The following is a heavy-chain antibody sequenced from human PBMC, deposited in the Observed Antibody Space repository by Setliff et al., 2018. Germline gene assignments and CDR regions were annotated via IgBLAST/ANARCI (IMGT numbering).Heavy chain of an antibody. CDR1: GFTFNRHW. CDR2: IKQDGSEE. D-gene: IGHD6-6*01. CDR3: ARDPRDGSSSPMADN. J-gene: IGHJ4*02. V-gene: IGHV3-7*01. Sequence: GGSLRLSCTASGFTFNRHWMTWVRQAPGKGLEWVANIKQDGSEEYYVDSVRGRFTISRDNAHNSLYLQMNNLRVEDTAVYFCARDPRDGSSSPMADNWGQGTLVTVSS.